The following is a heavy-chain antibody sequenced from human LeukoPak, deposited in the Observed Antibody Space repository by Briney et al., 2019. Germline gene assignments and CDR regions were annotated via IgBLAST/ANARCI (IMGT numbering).Heavy chain of an antibody. D-gene: IGHD2-21*02. J-gene: IGHJ5*02. CDR1: GGSISSGDYY. CDR3: AREESVVVAAILHNWFDP. Sequence: PSQTLSLTCTVSGGSISSGDYYWSWIRQPPGKGLEWIGYIYYSGSTYYNPSLKSRVTISVDTSKNQFSLKLSSVTAADTAVYYCAREESVVVAAILHNWFDPWGQGTLVTVSS. CDR2: IYYSGST. V-gene: IGHV4-30-4*01.